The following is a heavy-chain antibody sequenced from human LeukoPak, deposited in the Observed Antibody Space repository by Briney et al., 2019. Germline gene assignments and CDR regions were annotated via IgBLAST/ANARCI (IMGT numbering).Heavy chain of an antibody. D-gene: IGHD2-2*01. J-gene: IGHJ4*02. CDR2: ISYDGSNK. Sequence: GGSLRLSCAASGFTFSSYAMHWVRQAPGKGLEWVAVISYDGSNKYYADSVKGRFTISRDNSKNTLYLQMNSPRAEDTAVYYCAREPRYCSSTSCSYFDYWGQGTLVTVSS. V-gene: IGHV3-30-3*01. CDR3: AREPRYCSSTSCSYFDY. CDR1: GFTFSSYA.